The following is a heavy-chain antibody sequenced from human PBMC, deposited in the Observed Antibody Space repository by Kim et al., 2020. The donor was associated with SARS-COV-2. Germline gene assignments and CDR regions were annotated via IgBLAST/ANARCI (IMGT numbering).Heavy chain of an antibody. Sequence: GGSLRLSCAASGFTFSSYAMHWVRQAPGKGLEWVAVISYDGSNKYYADSVKGRFTISRDNSKNTLYLQMNSLRAEDTAVYYCARDWARSPVLRFLEWLPPGPSGGKPYYGMDVWGQGTTVTVSS. V-gene: IGHV3-30*04. J-gene: IGHJ6*02. CDR2: ISYDGSNK. CDR3: ARDWARSPVLRFLEWLPPGPSGGKPYYGMDV. CDR1: GFTFSSYA. D-gene: IGHD3-3*01.